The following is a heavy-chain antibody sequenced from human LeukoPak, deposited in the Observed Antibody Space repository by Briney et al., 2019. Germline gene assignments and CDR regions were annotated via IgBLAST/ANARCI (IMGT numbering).Heavy chain of an antibody. CDR1: GFTFSSYA. J-gene: IGHJ3*02. D-gene: IGHD3-3*01. Sequence: SGGSLRLSCAASGFTFSSYAMHWVRQAPGKGLEWVAVISYDGSNKYYPDSLKGRSTISRDNAKNSLYLQMTSLRAEDTAVYYCARGSRLGVVESDAFDICSQGTMVSVSS. CDR2: ISYDGSNK. CDR3: ARGSRLGVVESDAFDI. V-gene: IGHV3-30*04.